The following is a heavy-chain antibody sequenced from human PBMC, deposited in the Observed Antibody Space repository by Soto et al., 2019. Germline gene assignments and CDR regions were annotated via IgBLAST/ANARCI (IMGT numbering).Heavy chain of an antibody. V-gene: IGHV4-59*01. J-gene: IGHJ4*02. CDR1: GGSISSYY. CDR3: ARTDAKGYCDY. CDR2: IYSSGST. Sequence: SETLSLTCTVSGGSISSYYWSWIRQPPGKGLEWIGYIYSSGSTDYNPSLRSRLTVSVDTSKNQFSLKLNSVTAADTAGYYCARTDAKGYCDYWGQGTLVTVSS.